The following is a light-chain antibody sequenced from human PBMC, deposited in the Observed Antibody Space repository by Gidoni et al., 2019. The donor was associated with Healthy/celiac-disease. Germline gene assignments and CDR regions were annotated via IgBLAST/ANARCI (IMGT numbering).Light chain of an antibody. CDR1: QGVSSS. CDR3: QQRSNRQT. J-gene: IGKJ5*01. V-gene: IGKV3D-11*01. Sequence: EIVLTQSPATLSLAPGERATRSCRASQGVSSSLAWYQPKPGQAPRLLIYDASNSATGLPASFSGSGPGPYFTLTISNLEPEDFAVYYCQQRSNRQTFGPGTRLEIK. CDR2: DAS.